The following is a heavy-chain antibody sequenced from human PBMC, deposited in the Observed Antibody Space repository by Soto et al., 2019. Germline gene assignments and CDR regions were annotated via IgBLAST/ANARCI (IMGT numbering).Heavy chain of an antibody. CDR3: AKDNSHYGGNCVFDY. CDR1: GFTFDDYA. J-gene: IGHJ4*02. CDR2: ISWNSGSI. V-gene: IGHV3-9*01. Sequence: EVQLVESGGGLVQPGRSLILSCAASGFTFDDYAMHWVRQAPGKGLEWVSGISWNSGSIGYADSVKGRFTISRDNAKNSLYLQMNSLRAEDTALYYCAKDNSHYGGNCVFDYWGQGTMVTVSS. D-gene: IGHD4-17*01.